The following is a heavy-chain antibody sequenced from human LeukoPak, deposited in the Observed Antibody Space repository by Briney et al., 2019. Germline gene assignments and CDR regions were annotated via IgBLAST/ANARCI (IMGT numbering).Heavy chain of an antibody. CDR1: GGTFSSYA. Sequence: SVKVSCKASGGTFSSYAICWVRQAPGQGLEWMGGIIPIFGTANYAQKFQGRVTITADKSTSTAYMELSSLRSEDTAVYYCARELEGGYGFDYWGQGTLVTVSS. CDR3: ARELEGGYGFDY. CDR2: IIPIFGTA. J-gene: IGHJ4*02. D-gene: IGHD5-12*01. V-gene: IGHV1-69*06.